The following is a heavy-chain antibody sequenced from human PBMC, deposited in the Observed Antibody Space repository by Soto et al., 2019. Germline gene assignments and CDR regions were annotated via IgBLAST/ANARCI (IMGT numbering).Heavy chain of an antibody. CDR3: ARDVYGGTKEGFQH. CDR1: GYTFTGYY. CDR2: INPNSGGT. Sequence: GASVKVSCKGSGYTFTGYYMHWVRQAPGQGLEWMGWINPNSGGTNYAQKFQGRVTMTRDTSISTAYMELSRLRSDDTAVYYCARDVYGGTKEGFQHWGQGTLVTVSS. V-gene: IGHV1-2*02. J-gene: IGHJ1*01. D-gene: IGHD4-17*01.